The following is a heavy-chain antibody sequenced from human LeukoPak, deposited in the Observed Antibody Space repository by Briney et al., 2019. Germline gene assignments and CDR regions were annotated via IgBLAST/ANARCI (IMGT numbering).Heavy chain of an antibody. CDR3: AILSGGNYYGSSYGMDV. V-gene: IGHV4-61*02. D-gene: IGHD3-10*01. CDR2: IYTSGST. CDR1: GGSISSGSYY. J-gene: IGHJ6*02. Sequence: PSQTLSLTCTVSGGSISSGSYYWSWIRQPAGKGLEWIGRIYTSGSTNYNPSLKSRVTISVDTSKNQFSLKLSSVTAADTAVYYCAILSGGNYYGSSYGMDVWGQGTTVTVSS.